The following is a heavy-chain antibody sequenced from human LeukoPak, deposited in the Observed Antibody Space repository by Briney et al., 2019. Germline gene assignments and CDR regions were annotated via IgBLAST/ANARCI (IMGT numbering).Heavy chain of an antibody. CDR3: ARGLSSGWTARYYFDY. J-gene: IGHJ4*02. CDR1: GYSISSGYH. CDR2: IYHSGST. Sequence: SETLSLTCTVSGYSISSGYHWGWIRQPPGKGLEWIGSIYHSGSTYYNPSLKSRVTMSVDTSENQFSLKLSSVTAADTAVYYCARGLSSGWTARYYFDYWGQGTLVTVSS. V-gene: IGHV4-38-2*02. D-gene: IGHD6-19*01.